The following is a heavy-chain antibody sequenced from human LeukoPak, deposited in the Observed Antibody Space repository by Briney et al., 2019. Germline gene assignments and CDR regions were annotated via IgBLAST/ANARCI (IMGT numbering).Heavy chain of an antibody. Sequence: GGSLRLSCRASRFSFSDYDMHWVRQAPGKGLEWVAVVSYDGSNKHYVDSVKGRFTISRDNSKNTLYLQMNSLRAEDTAVYYCAKDPPQPRSSWFDYWGQGTLVTVSS. V-gene: IGHV3-30*18. D-gene: IGHD6-13*01. CDR3: AKDPPQPRSSWFDY. J-gene: IGHJ4*02. CDR1: RFSFSDYD. CDR2: VSYDGSNK.